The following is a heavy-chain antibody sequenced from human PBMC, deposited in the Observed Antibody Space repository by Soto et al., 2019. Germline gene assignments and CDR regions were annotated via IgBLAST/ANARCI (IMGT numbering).Heavy chain of an antibody. D-gene: IGHD6-6*01. V-gene: IGHV3-33*01. CDR2: IWYDGSNK. J-gene: IGHJ6*02. CDR1: GFTFSSYG. Sequence: QVQLVESGGGVVQPGRSLRLSCAASGFTFSSYGIHSVRQAPGKGLEWEAVIWYDGSNKYYADSVKGRFTISRDNSKNTLYLQMNSLRAEDTAVYYCARAEGIAARPVRRNCYYYGMDVWGQGTTVTVSS. CDR3: ARAEGIAARPVRRNCYYYGMDV.